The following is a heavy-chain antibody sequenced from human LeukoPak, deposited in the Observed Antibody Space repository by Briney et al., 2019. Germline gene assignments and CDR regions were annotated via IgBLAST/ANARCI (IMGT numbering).Heavy chain of an antibody. CDR2: IRYDGSNK. Sequence: GGSLRLSCAASGFTFSSYGMHWVRQAPGKGLEWVAFIRYDGSNKYYADSVKGRFTISRDNSKDTLYLQMNSLRAEDTAVYYCATPRSGNYWGIFAYWGQGTLVTVSS. CDR1: GFTFSSYG. D-gene: IGHD1-26*01. V-gene: IGHV3-30*02. CDR3: ATPRSGNYWGIFAY. J-gene: IGHJ4*02.